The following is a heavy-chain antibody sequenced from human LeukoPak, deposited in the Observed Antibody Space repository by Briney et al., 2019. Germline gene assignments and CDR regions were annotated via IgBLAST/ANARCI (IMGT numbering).Heavy chain of an antibody. Sequence: PGGSLRLSCAASGFTFSNYAMHWVRQAPGKGLEWVSLISSGGTYEYYADSVKGRFTISRDNSKNTLYLQLNSLRAEDTAVYYCARTFSNQIDAFDIWGQGTMVTVSS. J-gene: IGHJ3*02. CDR1: GFTFSNYA. CDR3: ARTFSNQIDAFDI. CDR2: ISSGGTYE. V-gene: IGHV3-30*01. D-gene: IGHD1-14*01.